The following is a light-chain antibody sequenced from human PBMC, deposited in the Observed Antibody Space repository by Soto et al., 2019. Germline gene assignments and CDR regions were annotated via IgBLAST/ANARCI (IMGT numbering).Light chain of an antibody. J-gene: IGLJ2*01. CDR2: EIS. V-gene: IGLV2-8*01. CDR1: SSDVGDNKY. Sequence: QSVLTQPPSASGSPGQSVTISCTGTSSDVGDNKYVSWYQQQPGKAPKVIIYEISERPSGVPDRFSGSKSGNTASLTVSGLRAEDEADYYCSSYAGSNNFRVFGGGTKVTVL. CDR3: SSYAGSNNFRV.